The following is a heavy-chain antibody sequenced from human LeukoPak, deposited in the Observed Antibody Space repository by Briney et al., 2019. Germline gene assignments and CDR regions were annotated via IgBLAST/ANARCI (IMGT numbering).Heavy chain of an antibody. CDR3: ASRNREAPYYNNMDV. J-gene: IGHJ6*03. V-gene: IGHV1-69*05. CDR1: GGTFNNFA. Sequence: GASVKVSCKASGGTFNNFAIHWVRQAPGQGLEWMGASILIYGTTNYAQKFQGRVTITTDESANTAYMELSSLRSEDTAVYYCASRNREAPYYNNMDVWGIGTTVTVSS. CDR2: SILIYGTT.